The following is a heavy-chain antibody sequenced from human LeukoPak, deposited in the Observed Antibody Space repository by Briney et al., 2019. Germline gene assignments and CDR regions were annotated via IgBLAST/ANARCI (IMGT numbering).Heavy chain of an antibody. CDR3: ATWGSSGLTNYFDY. J-gene: IGHJ4*02. CDR1: VGSTSSSIYY. D-gene: IGHD6-19*01. V-gene: IGHV4-39*01. CDR2: IYFSGRT. Sequence: SETLSLTRTVFVGSTSSSIYYWGWIRQPPGKGLEWIGTIYFSGRTASTPPPKSRVTLSVDTSKSQFALKLSRVTAGDTAVYYCATWGSSGLTNYFDYWGQRTLVTVSS.